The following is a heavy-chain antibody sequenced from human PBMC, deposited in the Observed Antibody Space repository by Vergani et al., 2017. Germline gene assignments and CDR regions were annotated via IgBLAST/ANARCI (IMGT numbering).Heavy chain of an antibody. V-gene: IGHV4-4*07. Sequence: QVQLRESGPGLVKPSETLSLTCTVSGGSISSYYWSWIRQPAGEGLEWIGRIYTSGSTNYNPSLKSRATMSVDTSKNQFSLKLSSVTAADTAVYYCARHYYDSSGYYSFDYFDYWGQGTLVTVSS. D-gene: IGHD3-22*01. J-gene: IGHJ4*02. CDR3: ARHYYDSSGYYSFDYFDY. CDR2: IYTSGST. CDR1: GGSISSYY.